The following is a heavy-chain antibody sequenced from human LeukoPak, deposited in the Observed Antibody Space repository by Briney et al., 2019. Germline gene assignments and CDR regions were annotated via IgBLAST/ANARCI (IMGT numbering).Heavy chain of an antibody. CDR2: INIGGTNT. CDR3: ATDGAGFDT. V-gene: IGHV3-11*01. Sequence: GVSLRLSCAASGFTFSDYYMIWIRQAPGKGREWLSYINIGGTNTHYADSVKGRFTISRDNAKKSLDLQMNNLRAEDTAVYYCATDGAGFDTWGQGVLVTVSS. CDR1: GFTFSDYY. J-gene: IGHJ5*02.